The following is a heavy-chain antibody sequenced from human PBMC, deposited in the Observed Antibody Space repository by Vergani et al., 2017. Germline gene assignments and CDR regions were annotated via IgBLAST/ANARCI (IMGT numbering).Heavy chain of an antibody. Sequence: EVQLVESGGGLVQPGGSLRLSCAASGFAFSSYSMNWVRQAPGKGLEWVSYISSSSSTIYYADSVKGRFTISRDNAKNSLYLQMNSLRAEDTAVYYCARRVIPSYDFWSGYWDAFDIWGQGTMVTVSS. CDR3: ARRVIPSYDFWSGYWDAFDI. CDR1: GFAFSSYS. CDR2: ISSSSSTI. V-gene: IGHV3-48*04. D-gene: IGHD3-3*01. J-gene: IGHJ3*02.